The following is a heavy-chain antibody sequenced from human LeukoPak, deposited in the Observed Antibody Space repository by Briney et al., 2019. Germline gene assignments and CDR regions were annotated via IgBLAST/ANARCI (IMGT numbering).Heavy chain of an antibody. CDR1: GDSISSFY. V-gene: IGHV4-59*08. Sequence: PSETLSLTCSVSGDSISSFYWNWIRQSPGRGLEWIGNIHYSGSSTYNPSLRSRVTMSIDTSKKQFFLKLRSVTAADTAVYYCVLAPNSNWFDFWGQGTLVTVSS. CDR3: VLAPNSNWFDF. CDR2: IHYSGSS. D-gene: IGHD2-15*01. J-gene: IGHJ4*02.